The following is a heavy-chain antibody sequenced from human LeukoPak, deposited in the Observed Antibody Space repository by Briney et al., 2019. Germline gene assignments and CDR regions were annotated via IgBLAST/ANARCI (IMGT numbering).Heavy chain of an antibody. J-gene: IGHJ4*02. V-gene: IGHV4-39*07. D-gene: IGHD3-22*01. CDR1: GGSISSSSYY. CDR2: IYYSGST. Sequence: SETLSLTCTVSGGSISSSSYYWGWIRQPPGKGLEWIGSIYYSGSTYYNPSLKSRVTISVDTSKNQFSLKLSSVTAADTAVYYCARDTVPVYYDSSGYLFDYWGQGTLVTVSS. CDR3: ARDTVPVYYDSSGYLFDY.